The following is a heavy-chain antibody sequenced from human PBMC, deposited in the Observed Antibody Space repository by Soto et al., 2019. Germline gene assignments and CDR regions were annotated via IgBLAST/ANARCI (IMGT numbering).Heavy chain of an antibody. Sequence: GASVKVSCKASGYTFTGYYMHWVRQAPGQGLEWMGWINPNSGGTNYAQKFQGWVTMTRDTSISTAYMELSRLRSDDTAVYYCAREYYYGSGSYSKLNWFDPWGQGTLVTVSS. J-gene: IGHJ5*02. CDR1: GYTFTGYY. CDR2: INPNSGGT. D-gene: IGHD3-10*01. CDR3: AREYYYGSGSYSKLNWFDP. V-gene: IGHV1-2*04.